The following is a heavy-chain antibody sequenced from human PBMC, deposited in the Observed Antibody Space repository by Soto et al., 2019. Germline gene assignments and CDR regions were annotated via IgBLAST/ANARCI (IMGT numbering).Heavy chain of an antibody. V-gene: IGHV4-59*01. CDR2: IYYSGST. J-gene: IGHJ4*02. CDR1: GGSISSYY. Sequence: QVQLQESGPGLVKPSETLSLTCTVSGGSISSYYWSWIRQPPGKGLEWIGYIYYSGSTNYNPSLKSRATRSVDTAKNQFSLKLRSVTAADTAVYYCARSPRDGYNYYFDYWGQGTLVTVSS. CDR3: ARSPRDGYNYYFDY. D-gene: IGHD5-12*01.